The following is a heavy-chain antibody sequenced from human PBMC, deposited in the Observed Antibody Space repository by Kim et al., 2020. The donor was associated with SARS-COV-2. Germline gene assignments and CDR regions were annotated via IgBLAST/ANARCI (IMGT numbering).Heavy chain of an antibody. CDR1: GCSISRYY. CDR2: IYYSGRT. Sequence: SETLSLTCTVSGCSISRYYLNWIRQPPGKGLEWIGHIYYSGRTNYNPSLKSRVTISLDTSKNQFSLKLNSVTAADTAVYYCAREGLAYDSSALDHLDQG. D-gene: IGHD3-22*01. CDR3: AREGLAYDSSALDH. J-gene: IGHJ4*02. V-gene: IGHV4-59*01.